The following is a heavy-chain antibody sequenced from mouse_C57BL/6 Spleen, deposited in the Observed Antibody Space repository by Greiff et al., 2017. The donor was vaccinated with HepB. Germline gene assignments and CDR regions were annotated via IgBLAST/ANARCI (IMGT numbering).Heavy chain of an antibody. Sequence: VQLQQPGAELVMPGASVKLSCKASGYTFTSYWMHWVKQRPGQGLEWIGEIDPSDSYTNYNQKFKGKSTLTVDKSSSTAYMQLSSLTSEDSAVYYCARREDAMDYGGQGTSVTVSS. J-gene: IGHJ4*01. CDR1: GYTFTSYW. CDR2: IDPSDSYT. CDR3: ARREDAMDY. V-gene: IGHV1-69*01.